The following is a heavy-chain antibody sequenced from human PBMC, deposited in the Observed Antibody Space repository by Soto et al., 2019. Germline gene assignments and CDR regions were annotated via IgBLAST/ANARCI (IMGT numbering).Heavy chain of an antibody. V-gene: IGHV4-4*07. CDR3: ARDPNYYDSSGYPKGLFDY. J-gene: IGHJ4*02. Sequence: AXETLSVTFTVSGVSISSYAWGWIRQPAEKGLEWIGLVYTSGSTYSNPSLKSRVTMSVDTSKHQFSLNLSSVTEADTAVYYCARDPNYYDSSGYPKGLFDYRGQGALVTVSS. D-gene: IGHD3-22*01. CDR2: VYTSGST. CDR1: GVSISSYA.